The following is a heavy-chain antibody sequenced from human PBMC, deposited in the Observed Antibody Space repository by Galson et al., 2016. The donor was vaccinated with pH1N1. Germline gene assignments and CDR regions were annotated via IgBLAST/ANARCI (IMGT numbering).Heavy chain of an antibody. V-gene: IGHV3-23*01. J-gene: IGHJ4*02. Sequence: SLRLSCAASGFTFSVFAMCWVRQAPGKGLEWVSGISASGASTHFADSVKGRFTISRDNSKTARYLEMNSLTGEDTAFYYCVKYDSSGYYYGRLANWGQGTLVTVSS. D-gene: IGHD3-22*01. CDR2: ISASGAST. CDR3: VKYDSSGYYYGRLAN. CDR1: GFTFSVFA.